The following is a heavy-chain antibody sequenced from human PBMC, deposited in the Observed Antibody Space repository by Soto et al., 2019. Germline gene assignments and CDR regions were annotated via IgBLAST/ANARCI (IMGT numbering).Heavy chain of an antibody. V-gene: IGHV4-39*01. CDR3: GRVVEGATRHTDPDS. D-gene: IGHD2-21*01. CDR2: VYHNGGA. Sequence: KTSETLSLTCTVSGVSIHNSHSFWAWIRQPPGKGLQFIARVYHNGGAHYNSSLKSRVTISVDTANNQVSLRMRSLTAADTAFYYCGRVVEGATRHTDPDSWGQGILVTVSS. J-gene: IGHJ5*01. CDR1: GVSIHNSHSF.